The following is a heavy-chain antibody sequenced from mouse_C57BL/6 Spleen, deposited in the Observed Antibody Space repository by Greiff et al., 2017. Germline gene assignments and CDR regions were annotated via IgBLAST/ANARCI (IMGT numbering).Heavy chain of an antibody. CDR2: IDPENGDT. CDR1: GFNIKDDY. D-gene: IGHD3-2*02. Sequence: EVQLQQSGAELVRPGASVKLSCTASGFNIKDDYMHWVKQRPEQGLEWIGWIDPENGDTEYASKFQGKATITADTSSNTAYLQLSSLTSEDTDVYYCALRQLSLRWFAYWGQGTLVTVSA. V-gene: IGHV14-4*01. J-gene: IGHJ3*01. CDR3: ALRQLSLRWFAY.